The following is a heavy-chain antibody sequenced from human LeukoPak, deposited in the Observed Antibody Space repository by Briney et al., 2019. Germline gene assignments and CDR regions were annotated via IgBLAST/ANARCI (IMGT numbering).Heavy chain of an antibody. V-gene: IGHV3-48*04. J-gene: IGHJ6*03. CDR1: GFTFSSYS. CDR2: ISSSSTI. D-gene: IGHD6-19*01. CDR3: ARDCGSGWYPYYYYYMDV. Sequence: GGSLRLSCAASGFTFSSYSMNWVRQAPGKGLEWVSYISSSSTIYYADSVKGRFTISRDNAKNSLYLQMNSLRAEDTAVYYCARDCGSGWYPYYYYYMDVWGKGTTVTVSS.